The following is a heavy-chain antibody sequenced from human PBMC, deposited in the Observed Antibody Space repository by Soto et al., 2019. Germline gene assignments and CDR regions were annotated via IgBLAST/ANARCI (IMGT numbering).Heavy chain of an antibody. CDR1: GFTLSSYA. V-gene: IGHV3-23*01. CDR2: ISGVGGST. D-gene: IGHD3-3*01. Sequence: GGSLRLSCAASGFTLSSYATSWVRQAPGKGLEWVSAISGVGGSTFYADSVKGRFTISRDSSKNTLYLQMNSLRAADTAVYYCAKELTMDLWSGYSVYGMDVWGQGTTVTVSS. J-gene: IGHJ6*02. CDR3: AKELTMDLWSGYSVYGMDV.